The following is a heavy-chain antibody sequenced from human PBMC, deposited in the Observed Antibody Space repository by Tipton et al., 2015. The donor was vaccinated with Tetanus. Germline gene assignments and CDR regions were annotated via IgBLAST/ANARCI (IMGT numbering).Heavy chain of an antibody. CDR1: GFTFDDYA. V-gene: IGHV3-30*18. CDR3: AKEGGGLGYCSGGNCYLSFDS. J-gene: IGHJ4*02. Sequence: SLRLSCAASGFTFDDYAMHWVRQAPGKGLEWVAVISADGSIDYYADSVKGRFTISRDNFKNTLSLQMNSLRPEDTALYYCAKEGGGLGYCSGGNCYLSFDSWGQGTLVTVSS. D-gene: IGHD2-8*02. CDR2: ISADGSID.